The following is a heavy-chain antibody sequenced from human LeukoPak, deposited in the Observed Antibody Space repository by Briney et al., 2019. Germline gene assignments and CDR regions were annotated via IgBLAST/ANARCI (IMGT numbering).Heavy chain of an antibody. V-gene: IGHV1-18*01. CDR1: GYTFTSYG. CDR3: ARGSGYDCPYWYFDL. D-gene: IGHD5-12*01. CDR2: ISAYNGNT. J-gene: IGHJ2*01. Sequence: ASVKVSCKASGYTFTSYGISWVRQAPGQGLKWMGWISAYNGNTNYAQKLQGRVTMTTDTSTSTAYMELRSLRSDDTAVYYCARGSGYDCPYWYFDLWGRGTLVTVSS.